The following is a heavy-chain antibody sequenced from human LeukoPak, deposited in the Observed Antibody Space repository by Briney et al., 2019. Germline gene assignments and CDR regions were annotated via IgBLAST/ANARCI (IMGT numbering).Heavy chain of an antibody. CDR3: ARDSSWEGEFDY. CDR2: INESGGST. D-gene: IGHD6-13*01. V-gene: IGHV3-23*01. J-gene: IGHJ4*02. CDR1: GFTFSSYS. Sequence: GGSLRLSCAASGFTFSSYSMNWVRQAPGKGLEWVSTINESGGSTYYADSVKGRFTISRDNSKNTLYLQMNSLRAEDTAVYYCARDSSWEGEFDYWGQGTLVTVSS.